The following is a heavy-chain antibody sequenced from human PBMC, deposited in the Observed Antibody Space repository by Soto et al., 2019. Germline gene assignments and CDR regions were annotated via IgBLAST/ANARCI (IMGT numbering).Heavy chain of an antibody. Sequence: GGSLRLSCAASGFAFSTYWMHWVRQVPGKGLEWVLLINGDGSKTSSADFVKGRFTISRDNAKNTLYLQMNSLRGEDTAVYYCARDRSYCLDMWGQGTMVTVSS. J-gene: IGHJ3*02. CDR3: ARDRSYCLDM. D-gene: IGHD2-21*01. CDR1: GFAFSTYW. CDR2: INGDGSKT. V-gene: IGHV3-74*01.